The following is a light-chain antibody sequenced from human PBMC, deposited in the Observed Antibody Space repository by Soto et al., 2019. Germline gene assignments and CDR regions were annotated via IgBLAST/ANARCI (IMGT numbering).Light chain of an antibody. CDR3: QQYGYSSIT. CDR1: QSVSNK. V-gene: IGKV3-20*01. CDR2: AAS. Sequence: ERVTLSCRASQSVSNKLAWYQQKPGQAPRLLIYAASSRATGSPDRFSGGGSGTDFTLTISRLEPEDFAVYYCQQYGYSSITLG. J-gene: IGKJ5*01.